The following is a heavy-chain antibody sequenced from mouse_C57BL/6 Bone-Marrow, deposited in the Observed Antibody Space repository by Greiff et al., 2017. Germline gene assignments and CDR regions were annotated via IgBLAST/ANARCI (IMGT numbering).Heavy chain of an antibody. CDR1: GYTFPSYD. D-gene: IGHD1-1*01. V-gene: IGHV1-85*01. J-gene: IGHJ1*03. Sequence: VQLQQSGPELVKPGASVKLSCKASGYTFPSYDINWVKQRQGPGLEWIGVIYPRDGSTKYHEKFKVKATLTVYTSSSTAYMELHSLPSEYSAVYFWAIDYGSSYWYFDVWGTGTTVTVSS. CDR3: AIDYGSSYWYFDV. CDR2: IYPRDGST.